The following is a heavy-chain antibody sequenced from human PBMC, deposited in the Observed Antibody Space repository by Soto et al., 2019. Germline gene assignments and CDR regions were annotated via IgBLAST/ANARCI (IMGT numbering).Heavy chain of an antibody. Sequence: ASVKVSCKASGGTFSSYAISWVRQAPGQGLEWMGGIIPIFGTANYAQKFQGRVTITADESTSTAYMELSSLRSEDTAVYYCAPHGIQLWLLDYWGQGTLVTVSS. V-gene: IGHV1-69*13. D-gene: IGHD5-18*01. J-gene: IGHJ4*02. CDR1: GGTFSSYA. CDR2: IIPIFGTA. CDR3: APHGIQLWLLDY.